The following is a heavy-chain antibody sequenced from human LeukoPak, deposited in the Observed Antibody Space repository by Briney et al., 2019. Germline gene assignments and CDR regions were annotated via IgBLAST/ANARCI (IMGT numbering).Heavy chain of an antibody. CDR3: ARDYNYCSSTSCSSLGY. D-gene: IGHD2-2*01. CDR2: ISAYNGNT. V-gene: IGHV1-18*01. J-gene: IGHJ4*02. CDR1: GYTFTSYG. Sequence: ASVKVSCKASGYTFTSYGISWVRQAPGQGLEWMGWISAYNGNTNYAQKLQGRVTMTTDTSTSTAYMELRSLRSDDTAVYYCARDYNYCSSTSCSSLGYWGQGTLVTVSS.